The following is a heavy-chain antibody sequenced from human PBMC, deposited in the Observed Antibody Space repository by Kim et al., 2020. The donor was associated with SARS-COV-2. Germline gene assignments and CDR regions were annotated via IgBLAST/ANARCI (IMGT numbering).Heavy chain of an antibody. V-gene: IGHV4-39*01. J-gene: IGHJ2*01. Sequence: KSRVTISVDTSKNQFSLKLSSVTAADTAVYYCARLRPKYSGYAGGWYFDLWGRGTLVTVSS. CDR3: ARLRPKYSGYAGGWYFDL. D-gene: IGHD5-12*01.